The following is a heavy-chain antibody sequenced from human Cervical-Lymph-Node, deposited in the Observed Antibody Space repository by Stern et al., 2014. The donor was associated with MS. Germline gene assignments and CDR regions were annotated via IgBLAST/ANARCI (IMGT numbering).Heavy chain of an antibody. CDR2: IHPGDSDT. CDR3: ARNFCARRNGHNYCYFDY. D-gene: IGHD5-24*01. J-gene: IGHJ4*02. V-gene: IGHV5-51*01. Sequence: VQLGQSGAEVKKTGESLKISCKGSGYNFTNYWIGWVRQMPGKGLEWMGIIHPGDSDTRYSPSFQGQVSISAERSINPASLQGSPKASDTAMYYCARNFCARRNGHNYCYFDYWGQGTLVTVSS. CDR1: GYNFTNYW.